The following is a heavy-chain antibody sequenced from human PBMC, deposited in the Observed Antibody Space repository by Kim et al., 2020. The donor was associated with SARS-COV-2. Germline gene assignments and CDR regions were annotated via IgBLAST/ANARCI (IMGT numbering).Heavy chain of an antibody. D-gene: IGHD3-16*01. Sequence: GGSLRLSCAASGFTFDDYGMSWVRQAPGKGLEWVSGINWNGGSTGYADSVNGRFTISRDNAKNSLYLQMNSLRAEDTALYHCATLGVDWSHDAFDIWGQGTMVTVSS. V-gene: IGHV3-20*01. CDR3: ATLGVDWSHDAFDI. J-gene: IGHJ3*02. CDR2: INWNGGST. CDR1: GFTFDDYG.